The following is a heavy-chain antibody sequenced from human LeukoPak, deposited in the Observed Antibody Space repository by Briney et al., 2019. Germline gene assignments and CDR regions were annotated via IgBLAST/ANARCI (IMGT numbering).Heavy chain of an antibody. CDR1: GFTFSSYA. V-gene: IGHV3-23*01. J-gene: IGHJ4*02. D-gene: IGHD6-19*01. CDR2: ISGSGGST. CDR3: ARSRGAGPGAYFDY. Sequence: PGGSLRLSCAASGFTFSSYAMSWVRQAPGKGLEWVSAISGSGGSTYYADSVKGRFTISRDNAKNSLYLQMNSLGAEDTAVYYCARSRGAGPGAYFDYWGQGTLITVSS.